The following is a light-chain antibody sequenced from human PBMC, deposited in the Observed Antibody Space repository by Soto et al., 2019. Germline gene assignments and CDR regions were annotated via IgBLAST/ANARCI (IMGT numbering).Light chain of an antibody. V-gene: IGKV1-6*01. CDR3: LQNYYSFPT. CDR2: GAS. Sequence: AIQLTQSPSSLSASVGDRVTITCRASQGIAKDLGWYQQKPGKAPRLLIFGASFLQSGVPSRFSGSGSGTDFTLTINGLQPEDFATHYCLQNYYSFPTFGQGTKVEIK. CDR1: QGIAKD. J-gene: IGKJ1*01.